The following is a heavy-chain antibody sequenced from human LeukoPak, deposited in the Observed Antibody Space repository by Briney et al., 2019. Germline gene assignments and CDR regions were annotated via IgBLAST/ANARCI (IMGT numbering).Heavy chain of an antibody. CDR1: GFSFSSYR. V-gene: IGHV3-7*01. CDR2: IIQDGGET. D-gene: IGHD3-22*01. CDR3: VRALGDDSGGRDYAGNDY. J-gene: IGHJ4*02. Sequence: GGSLPLSCPGSGFSFSSYRMGWVRQTPAKGLEYVANIIQDGGETHYLDSVKGRFTISRDNAKKQLYMQMNRLRGEDTAIYYCVRALGDDSGGRDYAGNDYWGQGTLVLVSS.